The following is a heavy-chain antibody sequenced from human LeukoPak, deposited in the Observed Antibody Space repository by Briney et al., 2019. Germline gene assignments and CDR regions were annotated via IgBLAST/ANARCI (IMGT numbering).Heavy chain of an antibody. V-gene: IGHV4-39*01. CDR3: ARCYCSGGSCYPDY. CDR1: GGSTSSSSYY. CDR2: IYYSGST. D-gene: IGHD2-15*01. Sequence: SETLSLTCSVSGGSTSSSSYYWGWIRQPPGRGLEWIGSIYYSGSTYYNSSLKSRVTISVDTSKNQFSLKLSSVTAADTAVYYSARCYCSGGSCYPDYWGQGTLVTVSS. J-gene: IGHJ4*02.